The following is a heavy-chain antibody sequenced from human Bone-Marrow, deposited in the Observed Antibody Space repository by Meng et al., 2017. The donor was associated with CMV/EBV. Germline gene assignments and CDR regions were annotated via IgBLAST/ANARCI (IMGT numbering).Heavy chain of an antibody. CDR2: ISAAGDT. V-gene: IGHV3-13*01. CDR3: ARVPIRSGLGMDV. J-gene: IGHJ6*02. CDR1: GFTCSYYD. Sequence: GESLKISCAASGFTCSYYDMHWGRQATGKGLEWVSGISAAGDTYYPASVKGRFSISRENAKNSFYLQMNSLRAGDTAVYYCARVPIRSGLGMDVWGLGTTVTVSS. D-gene: IGHD3-3*01.